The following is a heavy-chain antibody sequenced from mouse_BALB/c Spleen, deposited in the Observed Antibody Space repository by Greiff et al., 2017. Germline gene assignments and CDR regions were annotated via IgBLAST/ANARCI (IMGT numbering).Heavy chain of an antibody. CDR1: GFDFSRYW. Sequence: EVKLLESGGGLVQPGGSLKLSCAASGFDFSRYWMSWVRQAPGKGLEWIGEINPDSSTINYTPSLKDKFIISRDNAKNTLYLQMSKVRSEDTALYYCARYGNYFYYYAMDYWGQGTSVTVSS. CDR2: INPDSSTI. V-gene: IGHV4-1*02. J-gene: IGHJ4*01. D-gene: IGHD2-1*01. CDR3: ARYGNYFYYYAMDY.